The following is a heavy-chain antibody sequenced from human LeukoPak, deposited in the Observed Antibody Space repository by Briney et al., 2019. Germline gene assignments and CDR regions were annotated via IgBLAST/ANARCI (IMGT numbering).Heavy chain of an antibody. J-gene: IGHJ4*02. CDR3: ARDLRHYGDYVDYFDY. D-gene: IGHD4-17*01. Sequence: GGSLRLSCAASGFTFSSYAMHWVRQAPGKGLEWVAVISYDGSNKYYADSVKGRFTISRDNSKNTLYLQMNSLRAEDTAVYYCARDLRHYGDYVDYFDYWGQGTLVTVSS. CDR1: GFTFSSYA. V-gene: IGHV3-30*04. CDR2: ISYDGSNK.